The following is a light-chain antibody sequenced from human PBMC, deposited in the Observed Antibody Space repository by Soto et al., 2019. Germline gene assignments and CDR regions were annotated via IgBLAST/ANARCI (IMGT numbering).Light chain of an antibody. CDR2: QTS. CDR3: HQRQSWPRT. J-gene: IGKJ1*01. V-gene: IGKV3-11*01. Sequence: EIVLTQSPATLSSFPGDRVTLSCRASQYINTRLAWYQHRPGQAPRLLIYQTSIRAAGIPARFSASGTGTDFTLTISDVQPEYFSVYYCHQRQSWPRTFGQGTKLDI. CDR1: QYINTR.